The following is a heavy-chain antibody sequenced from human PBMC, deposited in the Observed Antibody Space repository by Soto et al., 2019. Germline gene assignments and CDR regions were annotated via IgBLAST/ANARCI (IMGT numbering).Heavy chain of an antibody. D-gene: IGHD2-2*01. CDR2: ISSSGSTI. CDR1: GFTFSSYE. Sequence: GGSLRLSCAASGFTFSSYEMNWVRQAPGKGLEWVSYISSSGSTIYYADSVKGRFTISRDNAKNSLYLQMNSLRAEDTAVYYCARHRQCSTSCYYFDYWGQGTLVTVSS. J-gene: IGHJ4*02. V-gene: IGHV3-48*03. CDR3: ARHRQCSTSCYYFDY.